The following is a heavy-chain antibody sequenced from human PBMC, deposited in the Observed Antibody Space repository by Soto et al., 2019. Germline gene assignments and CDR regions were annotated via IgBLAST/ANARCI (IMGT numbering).Heavy chain of an antibody. CDR3: ANALTYDYILTGYGLHSDAFDI. CDR1: GGTFSSYA. Sequence: SVKVSCKASGGTFSSYAISWVRQAPGQGLEWMGGIIPIFGTANYAHKFQGRVTITADESTSTAYVELSSLRSEDTAVYYCANALTYDYILTGYGLHSDAFDIWGQETMVPVPS. V-gene: IGHV1-69*13. J-gene: IGHJ3*02. CDR2: IIPIFGTA. D-gene: IGHD3-9*01.